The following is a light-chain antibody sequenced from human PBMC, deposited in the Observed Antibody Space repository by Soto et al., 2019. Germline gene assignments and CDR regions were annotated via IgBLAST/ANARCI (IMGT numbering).Light chain of an antibody. CDR1: SSDIGDYTH. CDR3: CSYTSISTSAV. Sequence: QSALTQPASVSGSPGQSITISRTGTSSDIGDYTHVSWYQQHPGKAPKLIIYEVSDRPSGVSNRFSGSKSGNTASLTISGLQTEDEADYYCCSYTSISTSAVFGGGTKVTVL. J-gene: IGLJ2*01. CDR2: EVS. V-gene: IGLV2-14*01.